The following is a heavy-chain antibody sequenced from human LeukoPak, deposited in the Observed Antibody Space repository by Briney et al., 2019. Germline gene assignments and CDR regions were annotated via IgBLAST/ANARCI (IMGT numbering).Heavy chain of an antibody. Sequence: PSQTLSLTCTVSGGSISSGSYYWSWIRQPAGKGLEWIGSIYHSGSTYYNPPLKSRVTISVDTSKNQFSLKLSSVTAADTAVYYCARGGYDQALDYWGQGTLVTVSS. CDR3: ARGGYDQALDY. V-gene: IGHV4-61*02. CDR2: IYHSGST. D-gene: IGHD5-12*01. CDR1: GGSISSGSYY. J-gene: IGHJ4*02.